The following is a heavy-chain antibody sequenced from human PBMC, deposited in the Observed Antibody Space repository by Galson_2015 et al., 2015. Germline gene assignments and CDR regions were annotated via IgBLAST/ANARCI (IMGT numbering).Heavy chain of an antibody. CDR1: GFTFGDYA. V-gene: IGHV3-30*18. D-gene: IGHD6-19*01. J-gene: IGHJ4*02. Sequence: SLRLSCAASGFTFGDYAMSWVRQAPGKGLEWVAVISYDGSNKYYADSVKGRFTISRDNSKNTLYLQMNSLRAEDTAVYYCAKLGIAVDRTLYYFDYWGQGTLVTVSS. CDR2: ISYDGSNK. CDR3: AKLGIAVDRTLYYFDY.